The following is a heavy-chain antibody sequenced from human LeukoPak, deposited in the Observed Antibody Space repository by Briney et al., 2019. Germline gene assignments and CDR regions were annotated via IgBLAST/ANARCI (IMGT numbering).Heavy chain of an antibody. D-gene: IGHD3-10*01. J-gene: IGHJ4*02. CDR2: IRYDGSNK. V-gene: IGHV3-30*02. Sequence: PGGSLRLSCGASGFTFSSYGMHWVRQAPGKGLEWVAFIRYDGSNKYYADSVKGRFTISRDNSKNTLYLQMNSLRAEDTAVYYCANPPLPESTYYASDYWGQGTLVTVSS. CDR3: ANPPLPESTYYASDY. CDR1: GFTFSSYG.